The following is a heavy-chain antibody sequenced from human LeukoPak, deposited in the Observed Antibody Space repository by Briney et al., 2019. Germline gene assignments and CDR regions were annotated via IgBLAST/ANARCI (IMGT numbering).Heavy chain of an antibody. D-gene: IGHD1-26*01. Sequence: GGSLRLSCAASGFTFSSYSMNWVRQAPAKGLEWVSFVSSSSAHINYADSVKGRFTITRDNSKNTLYLQMNRLRAEDTAVYYCSRPGGNRGGSYIDYWGQGTLVTVSS. V-gene: IGHV3-48*01. J-gene: IGHJ4*02. CDR1: GFTFSSYS. CDR2: VSSSSAHI. CDR3: SRPGGNRGGSYIDY.